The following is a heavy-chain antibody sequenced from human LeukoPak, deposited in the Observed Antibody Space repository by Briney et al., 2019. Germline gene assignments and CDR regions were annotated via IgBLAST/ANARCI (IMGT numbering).Heavy chain of an antibody. CDR1: GFTFSSYA. Sequence: GGSLRLSCAASGFTFSSYAMHWVRQAPGKGLEYVSSISTNGGNTYYANSVKGRFTISRDNSKNMLYLQMGSLRAEHMALYYCARDSMTTVTTYTFGDYWGQGTLVTVSS. CDR2: ISTNGGNT. CDR3: ARDSMTTVTTYTFGDY. V-gene: IGHV3-64*01. J-gene: IGHJ4*02. D-gene: IGHD4-17*01.